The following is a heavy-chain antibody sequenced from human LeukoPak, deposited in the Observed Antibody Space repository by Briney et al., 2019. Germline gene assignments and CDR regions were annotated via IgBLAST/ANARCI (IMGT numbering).Heavy chain of an antibody. CDR2: ISAYNGNT. J-gene: IGHJ4*02. CDR3: ARDGPEDYVWGSYRYTARFDY. Sequence: GASVKVSCKASGYTFTSYGISWVRQAPGQGLEWMGWISAYNGNTNYAQKLQGRVIMTTDTSTSTAYMELRSLRSDDTAVYYCARDGPEDYVWGSYRYTARFDYWGQGTLVTVSS. CDR1: GYTFTSYG. D-gene: IGHD3-16*02. V-gene: IGHV1-18*01.